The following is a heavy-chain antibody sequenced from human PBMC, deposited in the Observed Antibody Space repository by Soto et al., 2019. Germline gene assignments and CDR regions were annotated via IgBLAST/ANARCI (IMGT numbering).Heavy chain of an antibody. V-gene: IGHV4-38-2*01. Sequence: SETLSLTCAVSGYSIRSGYFWGWLRQSPGKGPEWIGSVFYTGFTSYNPSLESRVSVSVDTSKNQFSLKVSGVSAADTAVYYCATSQKGYNWNYFDHWGQGALVTVSS. CDR2: VFYTGFT. CDR3: ATSQKGYNWNYFDH. J-gene: IGHJ4*02. CDR1: GYSIRSGYF. D-gene: IGHD1-20*01.